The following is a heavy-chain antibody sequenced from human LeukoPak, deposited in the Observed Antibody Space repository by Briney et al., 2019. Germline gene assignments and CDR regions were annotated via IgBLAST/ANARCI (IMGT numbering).Heavy chain of an antibody. V-gene: IGHV1-46*01. CDR2: INPSGGNT. CDR1: GYTFTSYY. D-gene: IGHD3-22*01. CDR3: ARLLPQDAFDI. Sequence: ASVKVSCKASGYTFTSYYMHWVRQAPGQGLEWMGIINPSGGNTSYAQQFQGRVTMTRDTSTSTVYMELSSLRSEDTAVYYCARLLPQDAFDIWGQGTMVTVSS. J-gene: IGHJ3*02.